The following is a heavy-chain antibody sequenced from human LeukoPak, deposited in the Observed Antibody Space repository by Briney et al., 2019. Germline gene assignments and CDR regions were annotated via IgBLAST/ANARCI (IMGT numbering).Heavy chain of an antibody. V-gene: IGHV1-69*05. J-gene: IGHJ5*02. CDR3: ARDVHGDYGSGWFDP. D-gene: IGHD4-17*01. CDR2: IMPLFGTA. CDR1: GGTFNNSA. Sequence: SVKVSCKTSGGTFNNSAISWVRQAPGQGLEWLGGIMPLFGTAGYAQKFQRRVTITKDESTRTVYLELTSLTSDDTAVYYCARDVHGDYGSGWFDPWGQGTLVSVSS.